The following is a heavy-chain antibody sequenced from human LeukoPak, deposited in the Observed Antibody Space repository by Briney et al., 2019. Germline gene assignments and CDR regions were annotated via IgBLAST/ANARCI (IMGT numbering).Heavy chain of an antibody. Sequence: PGGSLRLSCAASGFTFSSYGMHWVRQAPGKGLEWVAVISYDGSNKYYADSVKGRFTISRDNSKNTVYLQMNSLRAEDTAVYYCASSLDSRLTFDYWGQGTLVTVSS. V-gene: IGHV3-30*03. J-gene: IGHJ4*02. D-gene: IGHD3-22*01. CDR3: ASSLDSRLTFDY. CDR2: ISYDGSNK. CDR1: GFTFSSYG.